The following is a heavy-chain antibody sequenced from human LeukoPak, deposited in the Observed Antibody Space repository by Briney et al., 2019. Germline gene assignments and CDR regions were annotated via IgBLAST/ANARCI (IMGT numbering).Heavy chain of an antibody. J-gene: IGHJ2*01. CDR1: GFTFSGYE. V-gene: IGHV3-48*03. D-gene: IGHD6-13*01. Sequence: PGGSLRLSCTASGFTFSGYEMTWVRQAPGEGLEWMSYISVNGGAMHYADPVRGRFTTSRDDAKNSLYLHMNSLRVEDTAIYYCARKTDRLGAVGRDRYFDLWGRGTLITVSS. CDR2: ISVNGGAM. CDR3: ARKTDRLGAVGRDRYFDL.